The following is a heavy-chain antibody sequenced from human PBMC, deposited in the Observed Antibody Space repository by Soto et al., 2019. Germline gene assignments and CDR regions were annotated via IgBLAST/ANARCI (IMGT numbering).Heavy chain of an antibody. Sequence: EVQLVESGGGLVQPGGSLRLSCAASGFTFSSYEMNWVRQAPGKGLEWVSYITSSGTTIYYADSVKGRFTISRDNANNSLYLQMNCLRAEDTAVYYCARDASYTSSYYYFDYWGQGTLVTVSS. CDR1: GFTFSSYE. V-gene: IGHV3-48*03. J-gene: IGHJ4*02. D-gene: IGHD2-2*01. CDR3: ARDASYTSSYYYFDY. CDR2: ITSSGTTI.